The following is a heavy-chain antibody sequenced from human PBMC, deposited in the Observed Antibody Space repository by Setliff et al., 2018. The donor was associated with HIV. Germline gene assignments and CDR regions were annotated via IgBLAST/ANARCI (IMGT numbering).Heavy chain of an antibody. D-gene: IGHD3-22*01. J-gene: IGHJ4*02. CDR2: IYHSGST. V-gene: IGHV4-34*01. CDR1: GGSFSDYY. Sequence: SETLSLTCAVYGGSFSDYYWSWIRQPPGKGLEWIGEIYHSGSTIYNPSLKSRVTISVDTSKNQFSLKLSSVTAADTAVYYCAIHRPYYYDSSGYYYEGIIDYWGQGTLVTVSS. CDR3: AIHRPYYYDSSGYYYEGIIDY.